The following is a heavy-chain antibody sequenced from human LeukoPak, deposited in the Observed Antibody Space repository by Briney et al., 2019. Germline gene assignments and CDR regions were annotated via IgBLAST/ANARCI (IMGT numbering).Heavy chain of an antibody. Sequence: PGGSLRLSCAASGFTFSSYWMSWVRQAPGKGLEWVANIKQDGSEKYYVDSVKGRFTISRDNAKNSLYLQMNSLRAEDTAVYYCAKGPQVEYCSSTSCYTDFDYWGQGTLVTVSS. J-gene: IGHJ4*02. CDR1: GFTFSSYW. V-gene: IGHV3-7*03. CDR2: IKQDGSEK. D-gene: IGHD2-2*02. CDR3: AKGPQVEYCSSTSCYTDFDY.